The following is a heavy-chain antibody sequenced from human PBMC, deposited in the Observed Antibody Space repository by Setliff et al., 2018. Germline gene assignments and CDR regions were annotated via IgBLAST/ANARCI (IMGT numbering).Heavy chain of an antibody. CDR3: ARINFYVSSGYYYAPDY. CDR2: INNYSFKT. D-gene: IGHD3-22*01. V-gene: IGHV1-18*01. J-gene: IGHJ4*02. CDR1: GYTFTNYG. Sequence: SVKVSCTTSGYTFTNYGITWVRQAPGQGLEWMGWINNYSFKTNYPQKFLGRVTVTTDTSTGTAYMELGSLTSDDTAIYYCARINFYVSSGYYYAPDYWGPGTLVTVSS.